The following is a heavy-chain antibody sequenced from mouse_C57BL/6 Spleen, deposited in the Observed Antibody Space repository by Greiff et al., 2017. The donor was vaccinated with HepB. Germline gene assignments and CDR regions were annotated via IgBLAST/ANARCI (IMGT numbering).Heavy chain of an antibody. Sequence: EVQLQQSGPELVKPGASVKISCKASGYTFTDYYMNWVKQSHGKSLEWIGDINPNNGGTSYNQKFKGKATLTVDKSSSTAYMELRSLTSEDSAVYYCARGFYDGYYGAMEYWGQGTSVTVSS. CDR3: ARGFYDGYYGAMEY. J-gene: IGHJ4*01. D-gene: IGHD2-3*01. V-gene: IGHV1-26*01. CDR2: INPNNGGT. CDR1: GYTFTDYY.